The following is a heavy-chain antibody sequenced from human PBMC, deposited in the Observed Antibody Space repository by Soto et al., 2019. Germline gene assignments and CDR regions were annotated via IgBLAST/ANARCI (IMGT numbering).Heavy chain of an antibody. D-gene: IGHD6-19*01. J-gene: IGHJ6*02. CDR1: GFTFSSYA. V-gene: IGHV3-23*01. CDR2: ISGSGGST. Sequence: GGSLRLSCAASGFTFSSYAMSWVRQAPGKGLEWVSAISGSGGSTYYADSVKGRFTISRDHSKNTLYLQMNSLRAEDTAVYYCAKVGSSGWLHYYYYYYGMDVWGQGTTVTVSS. CDR3: AKVGSSGWLHYYYYYYGMDV.